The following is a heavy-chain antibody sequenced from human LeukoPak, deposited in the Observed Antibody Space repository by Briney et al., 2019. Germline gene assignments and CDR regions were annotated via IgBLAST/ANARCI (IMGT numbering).Heavy chain of an antibody. J-gene: IGHJ5*02. CDR3: VRDPRWLTPDCNSIGCYVNWFDP. D-gene: IGHD2-2*01. CDR2: IYRSGNT. V-gene: IGHV4-38-2*02. CDR1: GYSISSGFL. Sequence: SETLSLTCAVSGYSISSGFLWGWIRQPPGKGLEWIGSIYRSGNTYYNPSLKSRITMSVDTSKNQFSLKLSSVTAADTAVYYCVRDPRWLTPDCNSIGCYVNWFDPWGQGTLVTVSS.